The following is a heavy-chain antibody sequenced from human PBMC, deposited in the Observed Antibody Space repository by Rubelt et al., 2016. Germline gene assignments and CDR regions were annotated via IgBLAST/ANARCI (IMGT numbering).Heavy chain of an antibody. D-gene: IGHD4-17*01. CDR3: ATGATVRSNWFDP. J-gene: IGHJ5*02. CDR1: GFTFSAYW. CDR2: IKYDGSEE. V-gene: IGHV3-7*01. Sequence: EVQLVESGGGLVQPGGSLRLSCAASGFTFSAYWMSWVRQTPGKGLEWVANIKYDGSEEYYVDSVKGRFTISRDKAKNSVYLQMKSRRAEDTAVYYWATGATVRSNWFDPWGQGTLVTGSS.